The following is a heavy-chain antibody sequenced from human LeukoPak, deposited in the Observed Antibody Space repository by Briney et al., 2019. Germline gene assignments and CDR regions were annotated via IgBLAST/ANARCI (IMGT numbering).Heavy chain of an antibody. CDR3: AREGYYDTSGASRAFDI. Sequence: PGGSLRLSCAASGFTVSNSYVSWVRQAPGKGLEWVSLFYSDDDTHYPDSVKGRFTISRDNSKNTLYLQMNSLRVEDTAVYYCAREGYYDTSGASRAFDIWGQGTMVTVSS. J-gene: IGHJ3*02. CDR2: FYSDDDT. V-gene: IGHV3-66*02. D-gene: IGHD3-22*01. CDR1: GFTVSNSY.